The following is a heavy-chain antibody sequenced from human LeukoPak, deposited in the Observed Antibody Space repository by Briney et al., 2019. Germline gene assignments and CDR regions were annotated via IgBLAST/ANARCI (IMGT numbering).Heavy chain of an antibody. CDR3: ARGPTTYYFDN. CDR2: IYSSGST. D-gene: IGHD3-16*01. Sequence: SETLSLTCTVSGGSINRYYGSWIRQTPGKGLEWIGYIYSSGSTNYNPSLKSRVIISVDTSKNQSSLKLNSVTAADTAVFYCARGPTTYYFDNWGQGTLVTVSS. CDR1: GGSINRYY. J-gene: IGHJ4*02. V-gene: IGHV4-59*01.